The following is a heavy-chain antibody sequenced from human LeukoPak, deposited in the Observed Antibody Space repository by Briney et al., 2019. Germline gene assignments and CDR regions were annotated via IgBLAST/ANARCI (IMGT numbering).Heavy chain of an antibody. CDR2: INPNTGGT. D-gene: IGHD5-18*01. CDR3: ASSGYSYGYRLD. Sequence: ASVKVSCKASGYTFSGHYMHWVRQAPGQGLEWMGWINPNTGGTNYAQKFQGRVTMTRDTSISTAYMELSRLRSDDTAVYYCASSGYSYGYRLDWGQGTLVTVSS. CDR1: GYTFSGHY. V-gene: IGHV1-2*02. J-gene: IGHJ4*02.